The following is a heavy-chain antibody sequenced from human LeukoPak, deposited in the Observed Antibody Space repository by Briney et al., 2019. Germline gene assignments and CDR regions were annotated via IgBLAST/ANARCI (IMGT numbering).Heavy chain of an antibody. J-gene: IGHJ4*02. CDR3: ARGPLWGGSGSYYGH. CDR2: IKQDGSEK. Sequence: GGSLRLSCTASGFTFSSYWMSWVRQAPGKGLEGVANIKQDGSEKNYVDSVRGRFTISRDNAKNSLYLEMNSLRAEDTAVYYCARGPLWGGSGSYYGHWGQGTLVTVSS. D-gene: IGHD3-10*01. V-gene: IGHV3-7*03. CDR1: GFTFSSYW.